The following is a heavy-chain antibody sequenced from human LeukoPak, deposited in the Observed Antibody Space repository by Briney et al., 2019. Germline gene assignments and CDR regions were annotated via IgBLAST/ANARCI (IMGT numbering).Heavy chain of an antibody. CDR1: RFSFSGSY. Sequence: PGGSLRLSCAASRFSFSGSYMSWIRQAPGKGLEWVSYISSSGSNIYYADSVKGRFTISRDNAKNSLYLQMDSLRVEDTAVYYCARADMATITIDYWGQGTLVTVSS. V-gene: IGHV3-11*04. D-gene: IGHD5-24*01. CDR3: ARADMATITIDY. CDR2: ISSSGSNI. J-gene: IGHJ4*02.